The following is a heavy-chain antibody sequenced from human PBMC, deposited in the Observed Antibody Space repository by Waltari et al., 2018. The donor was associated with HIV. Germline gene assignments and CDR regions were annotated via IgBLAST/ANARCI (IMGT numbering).Heavy chain of an antibody. V-gene: IGHV4-30-4*01. J-gene: IGHJ6*02. Sequence: QVRLQQSGPGLVKPSQTLSLTCTVSGGSISSGPYFWSWIRQPPGKGLEWIGYIYHSGDSCYNPSLKSRVTLSMDTSKKQFSLRLGSVTAADTAVYYCARGGDFWGGFPVWGQGTTVTISS. D-gene: IGHD3-3*01. CDR1: GGSISSGPYF. CDR3: ARGGDFWGGFPV. CDR2: IYHSGDS.